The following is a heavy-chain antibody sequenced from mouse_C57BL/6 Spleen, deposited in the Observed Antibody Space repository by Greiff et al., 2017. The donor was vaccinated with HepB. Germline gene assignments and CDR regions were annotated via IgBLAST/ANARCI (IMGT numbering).Heavy chain of an antibody. V-gene: IGHV1-42*01. CDR1: GYSFTGYY. Sequence: VQLQQSGPEPVKPGASVKISCKASGYSFTGYYMNWVKQSPEKSLEWIGEINPSTGGTTYNQKFKAKATLTVDKSSSTAYMQLKSLTSEDSAVYYCARKLGLDYWGQGTTLTVSS. CDR3: ARKLGLDY. D-gene: IGHD4-1*01. J-gene: IGHJ2*01. CDR2: INPSTGGT.